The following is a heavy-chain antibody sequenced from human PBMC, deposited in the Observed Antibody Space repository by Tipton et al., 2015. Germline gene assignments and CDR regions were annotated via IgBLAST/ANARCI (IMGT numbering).Heavy chain of an antibody. CDR1: GVSIADYA. Sequence: RSLRLSCAGSGVSIADYAMHWVRQAPGKGLEWVSGIDWNSKIIGYADSVKGRFTISRDNAKNSLYLQMNSLRPDDTAFYYCAQGQWPRGDVEAAYDHWGQGTLVTVSS. D-gene: IGHD3-22*01. V-gene: IGHV3-9*01. CDR2: IDWNSKII. J-gene: IGHJ4*02. CDR3: AQGQWPRGDVEAAYDH.